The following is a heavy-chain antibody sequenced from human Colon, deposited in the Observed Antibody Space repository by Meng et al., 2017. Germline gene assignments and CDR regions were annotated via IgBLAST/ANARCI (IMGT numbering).Heavy chain of an antibody. Sequence: QESGPGLVKASVAPSLPCGGSGVSVTSGQFWTWVRQPPGKGLEWIGEFHYTGPINYKPSLMSRVTISVDASRNQFSLRLTSVTAADTAVYYCAASSGWYRIDSWGQGTLVTVSS. CDR2: FHYTGPI. V-gene: IGHV4-4*02. CDR1: GVSVTSGQF. CDR3: AASSGWYRIDS. D-gene: IGHD6-19*01. J-gene: IGHJ4*02.